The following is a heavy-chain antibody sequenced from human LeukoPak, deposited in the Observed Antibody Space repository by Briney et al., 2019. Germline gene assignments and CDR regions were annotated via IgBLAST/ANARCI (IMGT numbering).Heavy chain of an antibody. CDR3: ARDPYSGSPYYFDY. D-gene: IGHD1-26*01. J-gene: IGHJ4*02. CDR1: GYAFTSYG. V-gene: IGHV1-18*01. Sequence: ASVKVSCKASGYAFTSYGISWVRQAPGQGLEWMGWISVYNGNTNYAQKLQGRVTMTTDTSTSTAYMELRSLRSDDTAVYYCARDPYSGSPYYFDYWGQGTLVTVSS. CDR2: ISVYNGNT.